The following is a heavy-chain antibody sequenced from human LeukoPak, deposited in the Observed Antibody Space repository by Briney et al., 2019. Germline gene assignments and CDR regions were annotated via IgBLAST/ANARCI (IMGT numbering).Heavy chain of an antibody. D-gene: IGHD4-17*01. CDR3: ARGRSYGDYFESGY. J-gene: IGHJ4*02. CDR2: ISYDGSNK. Sequence: GGSLRLSCAASGFTFSSYAMHWVRQAPGKGLEWVAVISYDGSNKYYADSVKGRFTISRDNSKNTLYLQMNSLRAEDTAVYYCARGRSYGDYFESGYWGQGTLVTVSS. V-gene: IGHV3-30*14. CDR1: GFTFSSYA.